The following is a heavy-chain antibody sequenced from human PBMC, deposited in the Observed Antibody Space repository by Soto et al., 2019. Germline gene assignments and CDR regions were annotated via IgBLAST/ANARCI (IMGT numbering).Heavy chain of an antibody. V-gene: IGHV2-70*04. D-gene: IGHD3-10*01. Sequence: SGPTPVNPKQTLTLTCTFSGFSLSTSGMRVSWIRQPPGKALEWLARIDWDDDKFYSTSLKTRLTISKDTSKNQVVLTMTNMDPVDTATYYCARTSYYYGPGAFDIWGQGTMVTVSS. J-gene: IGHJ3*02. CDR2: IDWDDDK. CDR3: ARTSYYYGPGAFDI. CDR1: GFSLSTSGMR.